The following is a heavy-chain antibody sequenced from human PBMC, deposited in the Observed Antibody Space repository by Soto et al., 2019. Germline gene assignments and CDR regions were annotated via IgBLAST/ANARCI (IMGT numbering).Heavy chain of an antibody. J-gene: IGHJ5*02. CDR2: VYYSGST. CDR1: GGSISSYY. V-gene: IGHV4-59*12. Sequence: SETLSLTCTVSGGSISSYYWSWIRQPPGKGLEWIGYVYYSGSTNYNPSLKSRVTISVDRSKNQFSLKLSSVTAADTAVYYCARGRSSSCCHWFDPWGQGTLVTVSS. D-gene: IGHD6-13*01. CDR3: ARGRSSSCCHWFDP.